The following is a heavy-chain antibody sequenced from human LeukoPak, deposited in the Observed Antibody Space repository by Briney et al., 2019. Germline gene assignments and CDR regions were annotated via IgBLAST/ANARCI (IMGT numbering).Heavy chain of an antibody. Sequence: PGRSLRLSCAASGFTFSSYAMHWVRQAPGKGLEWVAVISYDGSNKYYADSVKGRFTISRDNSKNTLYLQMNSLRAEDTAVYYCARDMAYYYDSSGYPPDYWGQGTLVTVSS. CDR2: ISYDGSNK. CDR1: GFTFSSYA. CDR3: ARDMAYYYDSSGYPPDY. J-gene: IGHJ4*02. V-gene: IGHV3-30*04. D-gene: IGHD3-22*01.